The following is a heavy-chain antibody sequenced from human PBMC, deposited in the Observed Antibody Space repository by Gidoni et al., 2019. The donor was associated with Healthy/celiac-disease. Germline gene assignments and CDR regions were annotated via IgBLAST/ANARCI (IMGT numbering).Heavy chain of an antibody. J-gene: IGHJ6*02. CDR2: IDWDDDK. V-gene: IGHV2-70*01. D-gene: IGHD3-16*01. CDR1: GFSLSTSGMC. CDR3: ARMEAHLGYYGMDV. Sequence: QVTLRESGPALVKPTQTLTLTCTFSGFSLSTSGMCVSWIRQPPGKALEWLALIDWDDDKYYSTSLKTRLTISKDTSKNQVVLTMTNMDPVDTATYYCARMEAHLGYYGMDVWGQGTTVTVSS.